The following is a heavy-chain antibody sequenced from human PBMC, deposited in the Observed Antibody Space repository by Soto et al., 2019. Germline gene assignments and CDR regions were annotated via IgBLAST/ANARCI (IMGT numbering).Heavy chain of an antibody. CDR1: GGTFSNFV. Sequence: QVQLVQSGAEEKKPGSSVKVSCKASGGTFSNFVISWVRQAPGQGLEWMGGNIPIFRTANYAQKFQGRVTIIADESTGTTYMELTSLRSEDTAVYYCARAPILVGETTYENYFDYWGQGTLVTVSS. CDR2: NIPIFRTA. V-gene: IGHV1-69*01. J-gene: IGHJ4*02. D-gene: IGHD2-21*01. CDR3: ARAPILVGETTYENYFDY.